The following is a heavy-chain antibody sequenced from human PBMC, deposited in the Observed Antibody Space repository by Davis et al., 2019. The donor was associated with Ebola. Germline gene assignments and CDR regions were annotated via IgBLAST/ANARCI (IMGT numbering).Heavy chain of an antibody. CDR1: GGSFSGYY. CDR3: ARGDWLRDAFDI. V-gene: IGHV4-34*01. J-gene: IGHJ3*02. CDR2: INHSGST. D-gene: IGHD3-9*01. Sequence: AGSLRLSCTVSGGSFSGYYWSWIRQPPGKGLEWIGEINHSGSTNYNPSLKSRVTISVDTSKNQFSLKLSSVTAADTAVYYCARGDWLRDAFDIWGQGTMVTVSS.